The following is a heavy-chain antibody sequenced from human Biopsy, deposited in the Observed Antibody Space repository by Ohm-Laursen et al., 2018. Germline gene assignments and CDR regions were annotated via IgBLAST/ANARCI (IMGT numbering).Heavy chain of an antibody. Sequence: SVKVSCKASGYTFTSYDITWVRQASGQGPEWIGWLNPVSGNSNFGQKFRGRVTVTSDTSISTAYMELSGLTSDDTTTYYCGRAVRNQLLTDPWGQGTLVTVTS. D-gene: IGHD1-7*01. J-gene: IGHJ5*02. CDR1: GYTFTSYD. CDR2: LNPVSGNS. CDR3: GRAVRNQLLTDP. V-gene: IGHV1-8*01.